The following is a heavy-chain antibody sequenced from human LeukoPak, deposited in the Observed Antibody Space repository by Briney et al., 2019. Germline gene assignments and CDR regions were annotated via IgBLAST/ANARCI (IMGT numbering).Heavy chain of an antibody. CDR1: GGAITSDNYY. D-gene: IGHD3-10*01. V-gene: IGHV4-61*02. J-gene: IGHJ3*01. Sequence: PSETLSLTCTVSGGAITSDNYYWRWIRQPAGKGLGWIGRISSSGTTNYNPSLNSRATISLDTSKNQSSLRLNSVPAAVTPVNYRAREWSFWGRGTKVTVSS. CDR3: AREWSF. CDR2: ISSSGTT.